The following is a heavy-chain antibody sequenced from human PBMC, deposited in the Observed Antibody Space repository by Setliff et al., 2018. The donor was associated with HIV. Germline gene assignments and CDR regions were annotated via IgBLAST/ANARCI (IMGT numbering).Heavy chain of an antibody. CDR3: ARGGVRGYSYGEAFDI. D-gene: IGHD5-18*01. V-gene: IGHV1-69*13. Sequence: SVKVSCKASGGSFKSYAISWVRQVSGQGFEWMGRIISIFDKANYAQKFHGRLTITADDSTRTVYMELNSLGSGDTAVYYCARGGVRGYSYGEAFDIWGQGTLVTVSS. CDR1: GGSFKSYA. CDR2: IISIFDKA. J-gene: IGHJ3*02.